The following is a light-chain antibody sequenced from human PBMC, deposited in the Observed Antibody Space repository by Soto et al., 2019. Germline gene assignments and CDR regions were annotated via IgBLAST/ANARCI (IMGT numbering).Light chain of an antibody. CDR3: SSYTSSSTLLYV. Sequence: QSVLTQPPSVSAAPGQTATVSCSGNSSNIGNSYVSWYQQFPGTAPRLLIYDDNKRPSGIRDRFSGSKSGTSATLAITGLQAEDEADYYCSSYTSSSTLLYVFGTGTKLTVL. CDR2: DDN. V-gene: IGLV1-51*01. CDR1: SSNIGNSY. J-gene: IGLJ1*01.